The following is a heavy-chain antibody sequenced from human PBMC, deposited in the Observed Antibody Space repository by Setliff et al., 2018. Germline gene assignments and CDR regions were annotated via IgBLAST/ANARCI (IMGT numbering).Heavy chain of an antibody. CDR1: GFTFSSYA. CDR3: AKHVLSSGWPNDAFDF. D-gene: IGHD6-25*01. V-gene: IGHV3-23*01. Sequence: GGSLRLSCAASGFTFSSYAMSWVRQAPGKGLEWVSAISGSGGSTYYADSVKGRFTISRDNSKNMLYLQMNSLRAEDTAVYYCAKHVLSSGWPNDAFDFWGQGTMVTVSS. CDR2: ISGSGGST. J-gene: IGHJ3*01.